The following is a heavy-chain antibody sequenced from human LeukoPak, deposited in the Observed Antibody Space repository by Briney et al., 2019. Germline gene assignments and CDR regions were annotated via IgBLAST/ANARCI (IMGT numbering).Heavy chain of an antibody. D-gene: IGHD2-2*01. Sequence: GGSLRLSCVASGFTVSSNYMNWVRQAPGKGLEWVSVIYSGGSTYYADSVKGRFTISRDNSKSTLYLQMNSLRAEDTAVYYCAKAKPIVVVPAAVFDYWGQGTLVTVSS. J-gene: IGHJ4*02. CDR1: GFTVSSNY. V-gene: IGHV3-53*01. CDR2: IYSGGST. CDR3: AKAKPIVVVPAAVFDY.